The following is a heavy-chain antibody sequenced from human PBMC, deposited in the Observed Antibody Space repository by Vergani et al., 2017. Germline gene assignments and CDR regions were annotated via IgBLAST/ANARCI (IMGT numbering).Heavy chain of an antibody. J-gene: IGHJ6*03. Sequence: QVQLQESGPGLVKPSETLSLTCTVSGGSISSYYWSWIRQPPGKGLEWIGYIYYSGSTNYNPSLKSRVTISVDTSKNQFSLKLSSVTAADTAVYYCARAAASRDWYYYYYMDVWGKGTTVTVSS. CDR3: ARAAASRDWYYYYYMDV. V-gene: IGHV4-59*01. D-gene: IGHD6-13*01. CDR2: IYYSGST. CDR1: GGSISSYY.